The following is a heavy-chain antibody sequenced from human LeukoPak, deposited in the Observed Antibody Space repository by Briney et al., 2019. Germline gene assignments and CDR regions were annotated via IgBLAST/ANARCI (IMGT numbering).Heavy chain of an antibody. Sequence: GGSLRLSCAASGFTFSTYTMNWVRQAPGKGLEWVSYISSSSDTIYYADSVKGRFTISRDNANNSLYLQVNSLRAEDTAVYYCARGGYDFWSKGAFSDYWGQGTLVTVSS. J-gene: IGHJ4*02. CDR1: GFTFSTYT. CDR3: ARGGYDFWSKGAFSDY. V-gene: IGHV3-48*01. CDR2: ISSSSDTI. D-gene: IGHD3-3*01.